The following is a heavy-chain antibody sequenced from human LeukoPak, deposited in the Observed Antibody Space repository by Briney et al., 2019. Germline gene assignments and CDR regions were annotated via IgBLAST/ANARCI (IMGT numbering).Heavy chain of an antibody. CDR1: GFTFSSYG. Sequence: GGSLRLSCAASGFTFSSYGMHWVRQAPGKGLEWVAFIRYDGSNKYYADSVKGRFTISRDNAKNSLYLQMNSLRAEDTAVYYCARAITYCSGGSCYFSYYYYYYMDVWGKGTTVTVSS. V-gene: IGHV3-30*02. D-gene: IGHD2-15*01. CDR3: ARAITYCSGGSCYFSYYYYYYMDV. CDR2: IRYDGSNK. J-gene: IGHJ6*03.